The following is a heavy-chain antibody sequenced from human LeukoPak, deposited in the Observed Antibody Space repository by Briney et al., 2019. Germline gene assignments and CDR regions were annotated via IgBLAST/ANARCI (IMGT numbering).Heavy chain of an antibody. V-gene: IGHV3-23*01. D-gene: IGHD3-3*01. J-gene: IGHJ6*02. CDR1: GFTFSSYA. CDR2: ISGSGGST. CDR3: AKSVAIYFYYGLDV. Sequence: GSLRLSCAASGFTFSSYAMSWVRQTPGKGLEWVSAISGSGGSTYYADAVKGRFIISRDNSKNTLFLQLTTLRVEDTAPYYCAKSVAIYFYYGLDVWGQGTTVTVSS.